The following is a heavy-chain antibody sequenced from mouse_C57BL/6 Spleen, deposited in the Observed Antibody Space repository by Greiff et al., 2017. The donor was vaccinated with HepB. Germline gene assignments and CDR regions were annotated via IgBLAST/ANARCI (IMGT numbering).Heavy chain of an antibody. Sequence: QVQLKESGAELARPGASVKLSCKASGYTFTSYGISWVKQRTGQGLEWIGEIYPRSGNTYYNEKFKGKATLTADKSSSTAYMELRSLTSEDSAVYFCARRDSIYYDLDYWGQGTTLTVSS. V-gene: IGHV1-81*01. CDR3: ARRDSIYYDLDY. D-gene: IGHD2-4*01. J-gene: IGHJ2*01. CDR1: GYTFTSYG. CDR2: IYPRSGNT.